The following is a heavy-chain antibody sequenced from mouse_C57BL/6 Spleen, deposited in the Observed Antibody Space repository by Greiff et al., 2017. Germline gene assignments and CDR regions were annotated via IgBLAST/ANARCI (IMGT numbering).Heavy chain of an antibody. CDR2: IDPSDSYT. V-gene: IGHV1-69*01. D-gene: IGHD2-5*01. CDR1: GYTFTSYW. Sequence: QVQLQQSGAELVMPGASVKLSCKASGYTFTSYWMHWVKQRPGQGLEWIGEIDPSDSYTNYNQKFQGKSTLTVDKSSSTAYMQLSSLTSEDSAVYYCARADSNSFAYWGQGTLVTVSA. J-gene: IGHJ3*01. CDR3: ARADSNSFAY.